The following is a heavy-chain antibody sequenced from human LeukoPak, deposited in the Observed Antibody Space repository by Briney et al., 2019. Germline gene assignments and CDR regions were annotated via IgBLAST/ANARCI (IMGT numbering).Heavy chain of an antibody. V-gene: IGHV5-51*01. CDR1: GYSFNSYW. J-gene: IGHJ4*02. Sequence: KISRKGSGYSFNSYWIGWVRQMHAKGQEWMRIIHTGDSETRYSPSCQGQVTISADKSISTAYLQWSSLKASDTAMYYCARQDNGGSYSGDYWGQGTLVTVSS. CDR3: ARQDNGGSYSGDY. D-gene: IGHD1-26*01. CDR2: IHTGDSET.